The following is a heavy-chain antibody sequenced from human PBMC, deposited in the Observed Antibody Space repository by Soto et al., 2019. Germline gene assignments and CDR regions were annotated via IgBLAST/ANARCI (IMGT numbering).Heavy chain of an antibody. Sequence: QVQLQESGPGLAKPSETLSLNCAISGGSMNNYYWSWIRQSAGGTLEWIGRMYASGGTNYNPSLKGRATLSVDMSKNQFSLTLAAVTAADTAVYFCARDVSTGRGDFFDFWGPGTLVTVSS. J-gene: IGHJ4*02. CDR2: MYASGGT. V-gene: IGHV4-4*07. D-gene: IGHD1-1*01. CDR1: GGSMNNYY. CDR3: ARDVSTGRGDFFDF.